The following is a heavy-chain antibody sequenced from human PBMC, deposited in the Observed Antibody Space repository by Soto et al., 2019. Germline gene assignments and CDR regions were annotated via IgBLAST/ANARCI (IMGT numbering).Heavy chain of an antibody. CDR3: ARSTGGDACHF. Sequence: QVQLQESGPGLVKPSGTLSLTCAVSGGSLPTNDWWTWVRQPPGKGLEWIGQIHHSGSTFYNPSLRSRITVSINVSANLFSLHLDSVTAADTALYYCARSTGGDACHFWGQWTMVTVS. J-gene: IGHJ3*01. D-gene: IGHD7-27*01. CDR2: IHHSGST. V-gene: IGHV4-4*02. CDR1: GGSLPTNDW.